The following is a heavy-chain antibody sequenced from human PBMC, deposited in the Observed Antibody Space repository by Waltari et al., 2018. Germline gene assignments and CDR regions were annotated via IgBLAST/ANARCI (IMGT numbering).Heavy chain of an antibody. CDR2: IKQDGSEK. CDR3: TRNIAMAGFDY. J-gene: IGHJ4*02. V-gene: IGHV3-7*01. Sequence: EVQLVESGGGLVQPGGSLRLSCAASGFTFSSYYMSWVRPAPGKGLEWVANIKQDGSEKYYVDSVKGRFTISRDNAQNSLYLQMNSLRAEDTAVYYCTRNIAMAGFDYWGQGTLVTVSS. D-gene: IGHD6-19*01. CDR1: GFTFSSYY.